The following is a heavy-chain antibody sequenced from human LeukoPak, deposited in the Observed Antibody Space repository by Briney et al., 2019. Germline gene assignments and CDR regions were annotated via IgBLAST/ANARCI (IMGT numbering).Heavy chain of an antibody. CDR2: INPESGGT. D-gene: IGHD6-19*01. CDR1: GYTFTDYY. J-gene: IGHJ4*02. CDR3: ATPPMTIAVAGTIIDY. V-gene: IGHV1-2*02. Sequence: GASVKVSCKTSGYTFTDYYIHWARQAPGQGLEWMGWINPESGGTSYAQHFQGRVTMTRDTSISTAYMELSRLRSDDTAVYYCATPPMTIAVAGTIIDYWGQGTLVTVSS.